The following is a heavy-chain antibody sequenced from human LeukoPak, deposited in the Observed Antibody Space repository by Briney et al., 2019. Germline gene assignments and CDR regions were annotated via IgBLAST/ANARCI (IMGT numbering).Heavy chain of an antibody. D-gene: IGHD1-26*01. J-gene: IGHJ4*02. CDR3: ARAGSPTPPPLGYNGKWLARGKYFDY. CDR1: GYSITTPHDY. V-gene: IGHV4-39*07. CDR2: INHSGST. Sequence: SETLSLTCNVSGYSITTPHDYWAWIRQPPGKGLEWIGEINHSGSTNYNPSLKSRVTISVDTSKNQFSLKLSSVTAADTAVYYCARAGSPTPPPLGYNGKWLARGKYFDYWGQGTLVTVSS.